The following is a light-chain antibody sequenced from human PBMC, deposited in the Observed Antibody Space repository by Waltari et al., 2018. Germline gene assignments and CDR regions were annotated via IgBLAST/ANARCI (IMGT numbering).Light chain of an antibody. CDR1: PSVSSN. J-gene: IGKJ1*01. Sequence: EIVMTQSPVTLSVSPGERATLSCRASPSVSSNLAWYQQKPGQAPRLLIYGASTRATGIPARFSGSGSGTEFTLTISSLQLEDFATYSCQQSHSIPWTFGQGTKVEI. CDR3: QQSHSIPWT. CDR2: GAS. V-gene: IGKV3-15*01.